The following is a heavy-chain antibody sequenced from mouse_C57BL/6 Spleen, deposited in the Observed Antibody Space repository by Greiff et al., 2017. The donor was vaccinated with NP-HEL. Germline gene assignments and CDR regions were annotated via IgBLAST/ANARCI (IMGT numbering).Heavy chain of an antibody. V-gene: IGHV1-50*01. J-gene: IGHJ2*01. D-gene: IGHD4-1*01. CDR3: ARGGTGVYYFDY. CDR1: GYTFTSYW. Sequence: VQLQQPGAELVKPGASVKLSCKASGYTFTSYWMQWVKQRPGQGLEWIGEIDPSDSYTNYNQKFKGKATLTVDTSSSTAYMQLSSLTSEDSAVYYCARGGTGVYYFDYWGQGTTLTVSS. CDR2: IDPSDSYT.